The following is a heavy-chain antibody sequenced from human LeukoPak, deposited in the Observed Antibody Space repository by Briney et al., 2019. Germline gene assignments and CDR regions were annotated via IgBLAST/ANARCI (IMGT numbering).Heavy chain of an antibody. CDR1: GFTYSHHW. CDR2: IKNDGAVK. Sequence: PGGSLTLSCAASGFTYSHHWMTSVRQAAGKGLEWVANIKNDGAVKNYVDSVKGRFIISRDNAKNSLYLQMNSLRAEDTAVYYCAKDSYSKGDFWGQGVLVTVSS. V-gene: IGHV3-7*01. D-gene: IGHD6-13*01. CDR3: AKDSYSKGDF. J-gene: IGHJ4*02.